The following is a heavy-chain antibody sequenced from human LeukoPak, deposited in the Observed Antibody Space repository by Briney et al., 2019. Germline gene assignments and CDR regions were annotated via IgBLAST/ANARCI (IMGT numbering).Heavy chain of an antibody. V-gene: IGHV3-66*01. D-gene: IGHD6-13*01. CDR1: GFTVGTYY. Sequence: GGSLRLSCTASGFTVGTYYMSWVRQAPGKGLEWVSVIYNGTKTDYADSVKGRFTISRDTSKNTLFLQMTTLRVEDTAVYYCARGRQLVRRVQLFDYWGQGTLVTVSS. CDR3: ARGRQLVRRVQLFDY. J-gene: IGHJ4*02. CDR2: IYNGTKT.